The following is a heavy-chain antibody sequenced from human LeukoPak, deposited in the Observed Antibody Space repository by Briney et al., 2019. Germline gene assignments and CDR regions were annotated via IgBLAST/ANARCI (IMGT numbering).Heavy chain of an antibody. Sequence: RRTLRLSCAASGLTFSSYAMSWVRQAPGHGLGWVSAIVGSGGNMSSADSVKARFTISRANFKSTLYLQMNSLRAGDTAVYYCAKGLTWDSKSCSDWGQGTLVTVSS. CDR2: IVGSGGNM. V-gene: IGHV3-23*01. CDR3: AKGLTWDSKSCSD. J-gene: IGHJ4*02. D-gene: IGHD2-2*01. CDR1: GLTFSSYA.